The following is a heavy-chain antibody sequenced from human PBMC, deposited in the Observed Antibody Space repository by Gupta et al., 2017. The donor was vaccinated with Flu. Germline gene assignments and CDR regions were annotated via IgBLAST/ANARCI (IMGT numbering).Heavy chain of an antibody. V-gene: IGHV4-59*01. CDR2: IYYSGST. CDR3: ARDTFNSTSRYEYWYFDL. Sequence: QVQLQESGPGLVKPSETLSLTCTVSGGSISSYYWSWIRQPPGKGLEWIGYIYYSGSTNYNPSLKRRGTISVDTSKNQFSLKLSSVTAAETAVYYCARDTFNSTSRYEYWYFDLWGRGTLVTVSS. CDR1: GGSISSYY. D-gene: IGHD2-2*01. J-gene: IGHJ2*01.